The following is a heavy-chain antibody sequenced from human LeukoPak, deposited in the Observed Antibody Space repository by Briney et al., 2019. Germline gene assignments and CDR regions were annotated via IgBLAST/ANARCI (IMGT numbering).Heavy chain of an antibody. J-gene: IGHJ6*03. CDR1: GGSFSGYY. D-gene: IGHD3-3*01. Sequence: SETLSLTCAVYGGSFSGYYWSWIRQPPGKGLEWIGSIYHSGSTYYNPSLKSRVTMSVDTSKNQFSLKLSSVTAADTAVYYCARVSPHTYYDFWSGYYPTDYYYYMDVWGKGTTVTVSS. CDR2: IYHSGST. V-gene: IGHV4-34*01. CDR3: ARVSPHTYYDFWSGYYPTDYYYYMDV.